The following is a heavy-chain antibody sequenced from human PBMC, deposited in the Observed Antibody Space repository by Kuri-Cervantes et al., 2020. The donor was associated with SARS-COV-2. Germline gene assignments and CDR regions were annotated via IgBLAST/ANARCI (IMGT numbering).Heavy chain of an antibody. CDR1: GFTFSSYS. CDR2: ISSSSSYI. V-gene: IGHV3-21*01. CDR3: ARTVVVVAATIFDY. D-gene: IGHD2-15*01. Sequence: GESLKISCAASGFTFSSYSMNWVRQAPGKGLEWVSSISSSSSYIYYADSVKGRFTISRDNAKNSLYLQMNSLRAEDTAVYYCARTVVVVAATIFDYWGQGTVVTVSS. J-gene: IGHJ4*02.